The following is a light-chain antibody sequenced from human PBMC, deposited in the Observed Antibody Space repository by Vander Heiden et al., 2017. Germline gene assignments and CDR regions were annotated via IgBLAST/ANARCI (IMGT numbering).Light chain of an antibody. Sequence: EIVFTQSPATLSLSPGERATLSCRASQSVNNYLAWFQHKPGQTPRLLIYDASNRATGIPARFRGSGSGTDFTLTISSLEPEDFAVYYCQQCSNWPLTFGPGTKVDIK. CDR2: DAS. V-gene: IGKV3-11*01. CDR1: QSVNNY. CDR3: QQCSNWPLT. J-gene: IGKJ3*01.